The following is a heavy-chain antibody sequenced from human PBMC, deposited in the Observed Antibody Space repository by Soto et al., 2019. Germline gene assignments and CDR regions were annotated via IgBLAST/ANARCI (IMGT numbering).Heavy chain of an antibody. V-gene: IGHV3-23*01. CDR2: ISGSGGTS. D-gene: IGHD2-15*01. CDR3: AKKGPGSLKTYCSGSGCHYAFDL. CDR1: GFNFRSYA. Sequence: DVELSESGGGLVQPGGSLRLSCAASGFNFRSYAMSWVRRAPGKGLEWVSAISGSGGTSYFADSVRGRFTISRDNSKNTLYLQLSSLRVEDTAEYFCAKKGPGSLKTYCSGSGCHYAFDLWGQGTMVTVSS. J-gene: IGHJ3*01.